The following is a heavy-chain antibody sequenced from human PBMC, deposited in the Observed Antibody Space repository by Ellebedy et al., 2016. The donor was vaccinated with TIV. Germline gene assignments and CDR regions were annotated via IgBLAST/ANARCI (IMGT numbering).Heavy chain of an antibody. CDR2: INSDASNT. Sequence: GESLKISCAASGFTFGSFAMHWVRQPPGKGLEWLSVINSDASNTYNADSVKGRFTITRDNSKNTLFLQMNRLRTEDTAVYYCAKGSSSGFNYDRVGFQYWGQGTLVTVSS. CDR1: GFTFGSFA. D-gene: IGHD3-22*01. V-gene: IGHV3-23*03. CDR3: AKGSSSGFNYDRVGFQY. J-gene: IGHJ4*02.